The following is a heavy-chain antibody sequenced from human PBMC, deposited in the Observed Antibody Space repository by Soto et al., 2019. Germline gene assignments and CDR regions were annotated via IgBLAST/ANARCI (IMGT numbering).Heavy chain of an antibody. V-gene: IGHV3-33*08. D-gene: IGHD2-2*01. Sequence: PGGSLRLSCAASGFTFSSYAMSWVRQAPGKGLEWVALIWFDGSDKYYTESVKGRFTISRDNSRSTVDLQMNSLRAEDTAVYYCARLYCSAASCYSVGAFDI. CDR2: IWFDGSDK. J-gene: IGHJ3*02. CDR1: GFTFSSYA. CDR3: ARLYCSAASCYSVGAFDI.